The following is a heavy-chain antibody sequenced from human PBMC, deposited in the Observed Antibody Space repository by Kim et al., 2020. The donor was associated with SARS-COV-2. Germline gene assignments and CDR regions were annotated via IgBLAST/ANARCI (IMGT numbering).Heavy chain of an antibody. CDR1: GFTFNSNW. Sequence: GGSLRLSCAASGFTFNSNWIHWVRQAPGKGLEWVLRIDSDGVTTSYADSVEGRFIISRDKAKNTLYLQMNSLRVEVSAVYYCAVVIQYFGLDVWGHGTTV. CDR3: AVVIQYFGLDV. J-gene: IGHJ6*02. D-gene: IGHD2-21*01. V-gene: IGHV3-74*01. CDR2: IDSDGVTT.